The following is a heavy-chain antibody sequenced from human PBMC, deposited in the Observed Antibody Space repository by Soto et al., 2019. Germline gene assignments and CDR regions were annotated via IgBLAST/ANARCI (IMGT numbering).Heavy chain of an antibody. CDR1: GFTFSSYA. Sequence: EVQLLESGGGLVQPGGSLRLSCAASGFTFSSYAMSWVRQSPGKGLEWVSAISGSGGSTYYADSVKGRFTISRDNSKNTLYLQMNSLRAEDTAVYYCAKGLVVDYYYGMDVWGQGTTVTVSS. D-gene: IGHD2-8*02. CDR2: ISGSGGST. J-gene: IGHJ6*02. CDR3: AKGLVVDYYYGMDV. V-gene: IGHV3-23*01.